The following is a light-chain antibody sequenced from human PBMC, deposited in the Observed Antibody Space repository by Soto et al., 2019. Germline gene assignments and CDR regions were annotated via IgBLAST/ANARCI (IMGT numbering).Light chain of an antibody. CDR1: SSDIGAYDY. CDR2: EVN. J-gene: IGLJ2*01. CDR3: SSYTSKSSLI. V-gene: IGLV2-14*01. Sequence: QSALTQPASLSGSPGQSITISCTGTSSDIGAYDYVSWFQQHPGKAPKLMISEVNNRPSGISFRFSGSKSGNTASLTISGLQAEDEADYYCSSYTSKSSLIFGGGTKLTVL.